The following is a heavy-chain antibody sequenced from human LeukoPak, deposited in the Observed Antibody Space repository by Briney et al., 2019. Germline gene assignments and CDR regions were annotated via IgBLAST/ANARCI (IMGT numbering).Heavy chain of an antibody. CDR3: ARALGYCSGGSCLGYYYMDV. D-gene: IGHD2-15*01. CDR2: IKQEGTEE. V-gene: IGHV3-7*01. J-gene: IGHJ6*03. Sequence: GGSLRLSCAASGFTSSGFSMNWVRQAPGKKLEWVANIKQEGTEETYVDSVKGRFTISRDNAKNSLYLQMNSLRAEDTAVYYCARALGYCSGGSCLGYYYMDVWGKGTTVTVSS. CDR1: GFTSSGFS.